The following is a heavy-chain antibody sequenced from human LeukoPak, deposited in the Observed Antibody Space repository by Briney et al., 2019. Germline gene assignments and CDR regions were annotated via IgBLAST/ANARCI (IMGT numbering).Heavy chain of an antibody. Sequence: GGSLRLSCAASGFTFSSYAMSWVRQAPGKGLEWVSGISGSGGSTYYADSVKGRFTISRDNSKNTLYLQMNSLRAEDTAVYYCARTGDCTNGICYTADFDYWGRGTLVTVSS. CDR1: GFTFSSYA. CDR2: ISGSGGST. CDR3: ARTGDCTNGICYTADFDY. V-gene: IGHV3-23*01. J-gene: IGHJ4*02. D-gene: IGHD2-8*01.